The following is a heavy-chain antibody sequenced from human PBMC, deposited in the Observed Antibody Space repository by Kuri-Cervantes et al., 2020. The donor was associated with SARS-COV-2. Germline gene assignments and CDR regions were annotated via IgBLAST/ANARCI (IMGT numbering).Heavy chain of an antibody. D-gene: IGHD6-19*01. CDR2: IYYSGST. V-gene: IGHV4-59*08. CDR3: ARHFGPIAVAGNPRWFDP. Sequence: SETLSLTCTVSGGFISSYYWSWIRQPPGKGLEWIGYIYYSGSTNYNPSLKSRVTISVDTSKNQSSLKLSSVTAADTAVYYCARHFGPIAVAGNPRWFDPWGQGTLVTVSS. J-gene: IGHJ5*02. CDR1: GGFISSYY.